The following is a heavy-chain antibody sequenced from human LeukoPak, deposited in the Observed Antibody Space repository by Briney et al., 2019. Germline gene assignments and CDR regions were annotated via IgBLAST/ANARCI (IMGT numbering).Heavy chain of an antibody. CDR3: ATVFKGSSLEDY. Sequence: GGSLRLSCVASGFTITNNWMYWVRQAPGRGLVWVSRIKNDESTAVYADSVKGRFTISRDNAKNTLYLQMNSLRVEDTAVYYCATVFKGSSLEDYWGQGTWVTVSS. CDR2: IKNDESTA. J-gene: IGHJ4*02. CDR1: GFTITNNW. V-gene: IGHV3-74*03. D-gene: IGHD1-26*01.